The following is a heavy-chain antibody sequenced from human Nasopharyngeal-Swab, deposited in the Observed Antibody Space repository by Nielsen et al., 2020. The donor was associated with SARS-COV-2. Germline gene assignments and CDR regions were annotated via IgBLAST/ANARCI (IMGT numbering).Heavy chain of an antibody. CDR3: ARSWDIVVVATIGGTNWLDP. V-gene: IGHV1-8*01. D-gene: IGHD2-21*02. CDR2: MNPNSGNT. Sequence: WVGQAPGQGLEWMGWMNPNSGNTGYAQKFQGRVTMTRNTSINTAYMELSSLRSEDTAVYYCARSWDIVVVATIGGTNWLDPWGQGTLVTVSS. J-gene: IGHJ5*02.